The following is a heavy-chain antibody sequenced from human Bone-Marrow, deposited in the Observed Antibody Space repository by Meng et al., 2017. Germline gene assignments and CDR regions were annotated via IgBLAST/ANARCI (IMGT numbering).Heavy chain of an antibody. Sequence: GESLKISCAASGFTFSSYSMNWARQAPGKGLEWVSSISSSSSYIYYADSVKGRFTISRDNAKNSLYLQMNSLRAEDTAVYYCARDLVFGELLGFDYWGQGTLVTVSS. V-gene: IGHV3-21*01. CDR1: GFTFSSYS. D-gene: IGHD3-10*02. J-gene: IGHJ4*02. CDR2: ISSSSSYI. CDR3: ARDLVFGELLGFDY.